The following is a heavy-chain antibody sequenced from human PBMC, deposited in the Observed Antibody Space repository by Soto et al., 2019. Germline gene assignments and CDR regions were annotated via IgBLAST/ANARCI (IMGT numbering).Heavy chain of an antibody. J-gene: IGHJ4*02. CDR2: ISSNGGST. CDR3: ARSDGYNFDE. Sequence: EVQLVESGGGLVQPGGSLRLSCAASGFTFSSYAMHWVRQAPGKGLEYVSAISSNGGSTYYSNSVKGRFTISRDNSKNTLYLQMGSLRAEDMAVYYGARSDGYNFDEWGQGTLVTVSS. D-gene: IGHD5-12*01. V-gene: IGHV3-64*01. CDR1: GFTFSSYA.